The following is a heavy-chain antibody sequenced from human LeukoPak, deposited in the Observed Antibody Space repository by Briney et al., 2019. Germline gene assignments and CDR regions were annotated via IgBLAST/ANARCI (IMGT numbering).Heavy chain of an antibody. CDR3: ARDQYSYGFVGNY. CDR2: IWYDGSNK. Sequence: PGRSLRLSCAASGFTFSSYGMHWVRQAPGKGLEWVAVIWYDGSNKYYADSVKGRFTISRDNSKNTLYLQMNSLRAEDTAVYYCARDQYSYGFVGNYWGQGTLVTVSS. CDR1: GFTFSSYG. D-gene: IGHD5-18*01. V-gene: IGHV3-33*01. J-gene: IGHJ4*02.